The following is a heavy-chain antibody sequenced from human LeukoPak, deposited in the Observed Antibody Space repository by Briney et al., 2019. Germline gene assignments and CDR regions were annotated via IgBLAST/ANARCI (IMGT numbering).Heavy chain of an antibody. Sequence: PSETLSLTCNVSGGSISAYYWSWIRQPPGKGLEDMGYIYYSGSTDYNPSFKSRITISVDTSKNQFSLKLSSVTAADTAVYYCARHYYDTSGYYYFDYWGQGTLVTVSS. D-gene: IGHD3-22*01. CDR2: IYYSGST. J-gene: IGHJ4*02. CDR3: ARHYYDTSGYYYFDY. V-gene: IGHV4-59*08. CDR1: GGSISAYY.